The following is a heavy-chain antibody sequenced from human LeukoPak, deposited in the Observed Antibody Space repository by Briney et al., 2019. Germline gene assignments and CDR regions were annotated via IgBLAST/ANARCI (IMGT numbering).Heavy chain of an antibody. J-gene: IGHJ4*02. CDR1: GFTFTDYD. CDR3: ARGGIQVSGIDEFDY. CDR2: IGIRGDT. V-gene: IGHV3-13*01. D-gene: IGHD6-19*01. Sequence: GGSLRLSCAASGFTFTDYDMHWVRQVIGKGLEWVSAIGIRGDTHYSGSVKGRFTISRENAESSLYLQLNSLRAEDTAVYYCARGGIQVSGIDEFDYWGQGTLVTVSS.